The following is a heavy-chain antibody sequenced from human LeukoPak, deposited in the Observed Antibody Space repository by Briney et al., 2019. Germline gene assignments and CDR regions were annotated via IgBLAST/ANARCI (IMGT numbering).Heavy chain of an antibody. CDR2: IKEDGSEI. Sequence: GGSLRLSCAASVFTLSSYWMSWVRQAPGKRLEWVANIKEDGSEIYYVGSVKGRFTSSRDNAKNSLYLQMNSLRAEDTAVYYCAREQWLVPDYYYGMDVWGQGTTVTVSS. V-gene: IGHV3-7*01. D-gene: IGHD6-19*01. J-gene: IGHJ6*02. CDR3: AREQWLVPDYYYGMDV. CDR1: VFTLSSYW.